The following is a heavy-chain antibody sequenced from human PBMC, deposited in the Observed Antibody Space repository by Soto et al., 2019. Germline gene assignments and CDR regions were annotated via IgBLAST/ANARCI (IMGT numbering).Heavy chain of an antibody. V-gene: IGHV3-23*01. Sequence: EVHLLESGGGLVPPGGSLRLSCAAYGFTFNTYTISWVRQAPGKGLEWVSSISGSGGNTYYADTVRGRFTISRDNSRDTVYLQMNSLRAEDTALYYWESVALDCWGQGTLVTVSS. D-gene: IGHD6-19*01. CDR1: GFTFNTYT. J-gene: IGHJ4*02. CDR3: ESVALDC. CDR2: ISGSGGNT.